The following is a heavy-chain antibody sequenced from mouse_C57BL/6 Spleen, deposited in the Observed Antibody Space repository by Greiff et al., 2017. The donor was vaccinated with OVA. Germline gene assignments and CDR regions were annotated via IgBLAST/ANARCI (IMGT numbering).Heavy chain of an antibody. V-gene: IGHV1-64*01. J-gene: IGHJ2*01. Sequence: QVQLKQPGAELVKPGASVKLSCKASGYTFTSYWMHWVKPRPGQGLEWIGMIHPNSGSTNYNEKFKSKATLTVDKSSSTAYMQLSSLTSEDSAVYYCARSYYYGSSYRSYFDYWGQGTTLTVSS. D-gene: IGHD1-1*01. CDR2: IHPNSGST. CDR1: GYTFTSYW. CDR3: ARSYYYGSSYRSYFDY.